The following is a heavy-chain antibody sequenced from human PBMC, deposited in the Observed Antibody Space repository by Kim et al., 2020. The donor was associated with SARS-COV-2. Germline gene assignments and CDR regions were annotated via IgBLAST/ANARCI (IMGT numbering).Heavy chain of an antibody. CDR3: ARVGPYYDSSGYDGGSAFDI. V-gene: IGHV1-69*13. D-gene: IGHD3-22*01. CDR1: GGTFSSYA. J-gene: IGHJ3*02. Sequence: SVKVSCKASGGTFSSYAISWVRQAPGQGLEWMGGIIPIFVTANYAQKFQGRDTITAAESTSTAYMDLSSLRSEDTAVYYCARVGPYYDSSGYDGGSAFDIWGQGTMGTVSS. CDR2: IIPIFVTA.